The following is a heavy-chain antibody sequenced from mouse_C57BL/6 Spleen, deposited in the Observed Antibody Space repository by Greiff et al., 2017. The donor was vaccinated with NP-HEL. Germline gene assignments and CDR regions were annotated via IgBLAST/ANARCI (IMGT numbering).Heavy chain of an antibody. CDR1: GYTFTSYG. V-gene: IGHV1-81*01. CDR3: ARLDY. J-gene: IGHJ2*01. Sequence: VKLMESGAELARPGASVKLSCKASGYTFTSYGISWVKQRTGQGLEWIGEIHPRSGNTYYNEKFKGKATLTADKSSSTAYMELRSLTSEDSAVYFCARLDYWGQGTTLTVSS. CDR2: IHPRSGNT.